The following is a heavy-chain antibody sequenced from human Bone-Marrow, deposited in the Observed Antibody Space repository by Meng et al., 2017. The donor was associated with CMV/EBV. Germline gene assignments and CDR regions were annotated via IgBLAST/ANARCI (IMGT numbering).Heavy chain of an antibody. V-gene: IGHV3-30*02. CDR1: GFSFSDYG. CDR2: IRVDGTNK. D-gene: IGHD6-13*01. Sequence: GESLKISCAASGFSFSDYGFHWVRQAPGKGLEWVSYIRVDGTNKYYVDSVKGRFTITRDNSKNTLYLQMNNLRTEDTAVYYCARMGQQLVLGWFDPWGQGTLVTVSS. J-gene: IGHJ5*02. CDR3: ARMGQQLVLGWFDP.